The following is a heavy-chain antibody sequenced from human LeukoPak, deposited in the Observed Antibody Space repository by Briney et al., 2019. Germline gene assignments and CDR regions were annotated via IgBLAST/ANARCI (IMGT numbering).Heavy chain of an antibody. CDR3: ARDSEMATMN. V-gene: IGHV4-61*08. CDR1: GGSISSGGYY. Sequence: PSQTLSLTCTVSGGSISSGGYYWSWIRQPPGKGLEWIGYIYYSGSTNYNPSLKSRVTISVDTSKNQFSLKLSSVTAADTAVYYCARDSEMATMNWGQGTLVTVSS. D-gene: IGHD5-24*01. J-gene: IGHJ4*02. CDR2: IYYSGST.